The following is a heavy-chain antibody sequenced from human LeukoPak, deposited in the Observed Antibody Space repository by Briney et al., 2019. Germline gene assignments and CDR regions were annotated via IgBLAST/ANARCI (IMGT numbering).Heavy chain of an antibody. CDR3: ASSPRGVY. CDR1: GYTFSSYS. CDR2: ISGSGTTI. D-gene: IGHD3-10*01. V-gene: IGHV3-48*04. J-gene: IGHJ4*02. Sequence: GGSLRLSCTASGYTFSSYSMTWVRQAPGKGLEWVSEISGSGTTIFYADSVKGRFTVSRDNAKNSLYLQMNSLRVEDTAVYYCASSPRGVYWGQGTLVTVSS.